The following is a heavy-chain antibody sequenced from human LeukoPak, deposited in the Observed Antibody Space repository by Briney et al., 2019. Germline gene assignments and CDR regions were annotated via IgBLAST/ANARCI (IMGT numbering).Heavy chain of an antibody. D-gene: IGHD6-13*01. Sequence: GGSLRLSCAASGFTFSSYSMNWVRQAPGKGLEWVSSISSSSNYIYYADSVKGRFTISRDNAKNSLYLQMNSLRAEDTAVYYCARDRGIADFDYWGQGTLVTVSS. CDR1: GFTFSSYS. CDR3: ARDRGIADFDY. J-gene: IGHJ4*02. CDR2: ISSSSNYI. V-gene: IGHV3-21*01.